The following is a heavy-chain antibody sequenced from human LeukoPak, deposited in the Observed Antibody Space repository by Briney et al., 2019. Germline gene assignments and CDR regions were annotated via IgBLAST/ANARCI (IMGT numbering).Heavy chain of an antibody. J-gene: IGHJ4*02. Sequence: PSETLSLTCAVYGGSFSRYYWSWIRQPPGKGLEWIGEINHSGSTNYNPSPKSRVTISVDTSKNQFSLKLSSVTAADTAVYYCARGGFYCGGDCYVDYWGQGTLVTVSS. CDR2: INHSGST. V-gene: IGHV4-34*01. D-gene: IGHD2-21*02. CDR1: GGSFSRYY. CDR3: ARGGFYCGGDCYVDY.